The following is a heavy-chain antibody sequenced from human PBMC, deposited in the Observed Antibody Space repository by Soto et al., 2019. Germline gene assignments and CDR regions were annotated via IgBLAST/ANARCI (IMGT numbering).Heavy chain of an antibody. CDR1: GFTFNDAW. Sequence: GGSLRLSYVASGFTFNDAWMNWVLQAPGKGLEWVGRIKSETGGGTADYVSPVKGRFTISRDDSKNTLYLKMNSLETEDTAVYYWATEYYDSSGLATWGRGTRVPVSS. J-gene: IGHJ5*02. CDR3: ATEYYDSSGLAT. CDR2: IKSETGGGTA. D-gene: IGHD3-22*01. V-gene: IGHV3-15*07.